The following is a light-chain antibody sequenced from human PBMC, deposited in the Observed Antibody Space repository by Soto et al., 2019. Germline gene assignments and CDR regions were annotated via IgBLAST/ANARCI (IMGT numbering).Light chain of an antibody. CDR1: ESVSNNY. CDR2: GAS. CDR3: QQRSDWPIT. V-gene: IGKV3D-20*02. Sequence: EIGLAQSPATLYLSPGERATLSCRASESVSNNYLAWYQQKPGQAPRLLIYGASNRATGIPDRFSGSGSGTDFTLTISRLEPEDLAVYYCQQRSDWPITFGRGTRLEN. J-gene: IGKJ5*01.